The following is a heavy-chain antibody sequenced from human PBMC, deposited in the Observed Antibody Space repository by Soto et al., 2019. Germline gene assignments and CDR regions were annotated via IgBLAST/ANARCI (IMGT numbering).Heavy chain of an antibody. CDR3: ATDLRKRGSYSTFAS. CDR1: GYTLTELS. J-gene: IGHJ4*02. Sequence: ASVKVSCKVSGYTLTELSMHWVRQAPGKGLEWMGGFDPEDGETIYAQKFQGRVTMTEDTSTDTAYMELSSLRSEDTAVYYCATDLRKRGSYSTFASWGQGTLVPVSS. V-gene: IGHV1-24*01. D-gene: IGHD1-26*01. CDR2: FDPEDGET.